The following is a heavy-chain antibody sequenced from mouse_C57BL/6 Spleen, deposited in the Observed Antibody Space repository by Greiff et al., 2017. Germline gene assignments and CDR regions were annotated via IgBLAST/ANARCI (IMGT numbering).Heavy chain of an antibody. Sequence: EVQGVESGGGLVKPGGSLKLSCAASGFTFSDYGMHWVRQAPERGLEWVAYISSGSSTIYYAETVKGRFTISRDNAKNTLFLQMTSLSSEDTAMFECGRRYSNFYFDCWGQGTTLTVSS. V-gene: IGHV5-17*01. CDR3: GRRYSNFYFDC. J-gene: IGHJ2*01. CDR2: ISSGSSTI. D-gene: IGHD2-5*01. CDR1: GFTFSDYG.